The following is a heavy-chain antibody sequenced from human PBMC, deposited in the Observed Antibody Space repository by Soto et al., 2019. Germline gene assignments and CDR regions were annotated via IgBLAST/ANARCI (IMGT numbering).Heavy chain of an antibody. CDR3: ARDGGRQDYGDYGFRWFDP. D-gene: IGHD4-17*01. CDR2: IWYDGSNK. Sequence: QVQLVESGGGVVQPGRSLRLSCAASGFTFSSYGMHWVRQAPGKGLEWVAVIWYDGSNKYYADSVKGRFTISRDNSKNTLYLQMNSLRAEDTAVYYCARDGGRQDYGDYGFRWFDPWGQGTLVTVSS. J-gene: IGHJ5*02. V-gene: IGHV3-33*01. CDR1: GFTFSSYG.